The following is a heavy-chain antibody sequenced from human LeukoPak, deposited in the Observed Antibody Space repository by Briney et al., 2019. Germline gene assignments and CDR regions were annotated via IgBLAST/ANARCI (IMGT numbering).Heavy chain of an antibody. CDR3: TKVRLSNLYYYYGMDV. CDR1: GFTFTNYA. Sequence: GGSLRLSCAASGFTFTNYAMNWVRQAPGKGLEWLSAISSSGGTTCYADSVKGRFTISRDNSRNTLYLQMNSLRVADTAVYFCTKVRLSNLYYYYGMDVWGQGATVTVSS. D-gene: IGHD2-21*02. CDR2: ISSSGGTT. J-gene: IGHJ6*02. V-gene: IGHV3-23*01.